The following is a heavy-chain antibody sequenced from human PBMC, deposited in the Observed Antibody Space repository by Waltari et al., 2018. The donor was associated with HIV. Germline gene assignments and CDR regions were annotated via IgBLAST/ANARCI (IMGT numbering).Heavy chain of an antibody. CDR2: MFHNGST. CDR1: GYSISSGYF. J-gene: IGHJ5*02. CDR3: AREWGTLMVAWFDP. V-gene: IGHV4-38-2*02. Sequence: QVQLQESGPGLVKPSETLSLTCAVSGYSISSGYFWGWNRQPPGKALEWIGSMFHNGSTDYNPSLKSRVTISVDTSKNQFSLKLSSVTSADTAIYYCAREWGTLMVAWFDPWGQGTLVTVSS. D-gene: IGHD3-10*01.